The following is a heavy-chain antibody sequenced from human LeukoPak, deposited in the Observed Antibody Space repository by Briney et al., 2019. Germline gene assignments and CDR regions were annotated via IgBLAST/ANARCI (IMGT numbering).Heavy chain of an antibody. Sequence: PGGSLRLSRAASGFTVSSNYMSWVRQAPGKGLEWVASINHNGNVNYYVDSVKGRFTISRDNAKNSLYLQMSNLRAEDTAVYFCARGGGLDVWGQGATVTVSS. V-gene: IGHV3-7*03. CDR3: ARGGGLDV. D-gene: IGHD3-16*01. J-gene: IGHJ6*02. CDR1: GFTVSSNY. CDR2: INHNGNVN.